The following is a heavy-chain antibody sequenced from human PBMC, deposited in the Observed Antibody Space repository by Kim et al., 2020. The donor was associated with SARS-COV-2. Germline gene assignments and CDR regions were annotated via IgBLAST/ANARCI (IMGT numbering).Heavy chain of an antibody. J-gene: IGHJ4*02. CDR3: ARDSILLEFDY. Sequence: NYAQKLQGRVTMTTDTSTSTAYMELRSLRSDDTAVYYCARDSILLEFDYWGQGTLVTVSS. V-gene: IGHV1-18*01.